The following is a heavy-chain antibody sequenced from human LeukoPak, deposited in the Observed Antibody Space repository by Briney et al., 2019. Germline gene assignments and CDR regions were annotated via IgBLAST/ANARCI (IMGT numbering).Heavy chain of an antibody. Sequence: ASVKVSCKASGYTFTSYAMHWVRQAPGQRLEWMGWINAGNGNTKYSQKFQGRVTITSDTSASTAYMELSSLSSEDTAVYYCTSDPTFYSGRYCFDYWGQGTLVTVSS. CDR3: TSDPTFYSGRYCFDY. J-gene: IGHJ4*02. D-gene: IGHD1-26*01. V-gene: IGHV1-3*01. CDR2: INAGNGNT. CDR1: GYTFTSYA.